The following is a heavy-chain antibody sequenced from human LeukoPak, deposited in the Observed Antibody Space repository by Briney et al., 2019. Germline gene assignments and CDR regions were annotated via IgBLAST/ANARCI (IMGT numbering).Heavy chain of an antibody. V-gene: IGHV4-31*03. CDR3: ARGVVVVVAASSTWRAFDI. Sequence: TLSLTCTVSGGSISSDGYSWTWIRQHPGKGLEWLGYVYYSGSTYYNPSLKSRLTISIDTSENQFSLKLSSVTAAGTAVYCCARGVVVVVAASSTWRAFDIWGQGTMVTVSS. J-gene: IGHJ3*02. CDR2: VYYSGST. CDR1: GGSISSDGYS. D-gene: IGHD2-15*01.